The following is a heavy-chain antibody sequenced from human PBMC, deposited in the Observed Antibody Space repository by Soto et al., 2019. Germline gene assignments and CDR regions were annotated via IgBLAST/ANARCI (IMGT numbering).Heavy chain of an antibody. CDR2: IAYDGSVD. CDR1: GFTFSSYG. V-gene: IGHV3-30*18. Sequence: QVQLVESGGGVVQPGRSLRLSCAASGFTFSSYGMHWVRQAPGKGLEWLAVIAYDGSVDYYADSVKGRFTISRDNPKNMLYLQMNRLRVDDTAVYYCAKEGGSGESTMRYRYDSWGQGILVTVSS. D-gene: IGHD3-10*01. CDR3: AKEGGSGESTMRYRYDS. J-gene: IGHJ4*02.